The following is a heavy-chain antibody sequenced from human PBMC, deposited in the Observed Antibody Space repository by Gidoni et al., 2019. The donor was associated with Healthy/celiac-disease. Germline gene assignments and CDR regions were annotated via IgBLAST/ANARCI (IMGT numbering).Heavy chain of an antibody. Sequence: QVQLVQSGAEVKKPGASVKVSCKASGYTFTSYYMHWVRQAPGQGLEWMGIINPSGGSTSYAQKFQGRVTMTRDTSTSTVYMELSSLRSEDTAVYYCAREGARCSSTSCSFDYWGQGTLVTVSS. D-gene: IGHD2-2*01. CDR2: INPSGGST. CDR3: AREGARCSSTSCSFDY. CDR1: GYTFTSYY. V-gene: IGHV1-46*01. J-gene: IGHJ4*02.